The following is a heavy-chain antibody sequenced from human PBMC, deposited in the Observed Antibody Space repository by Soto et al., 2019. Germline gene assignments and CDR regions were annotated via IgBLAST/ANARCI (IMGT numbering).Heavy chain of an antibody. CDR1: GFSFDIYW. CDR3: ARDPDGYFGSGSFFDY. V-gene: IGHV3-7*01. J-gene: IGHJ4*02. Sequence: EVQLVESGGGLVQPGGSLRLSCAASGFSFDIYWMSWVRQAPGKGLEWVANIKQDGSEKCYVDSVKGRFTISRDNAKNSLSLQMNSLRAEDTAVYYCARDPDGYFGSGSFFDYWGQGTLVTVSP. CDR2: IKQDGSEK. D-gene: IGHD3-10*01.